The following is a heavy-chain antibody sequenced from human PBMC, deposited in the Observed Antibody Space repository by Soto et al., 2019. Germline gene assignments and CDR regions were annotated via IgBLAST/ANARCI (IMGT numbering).Heavy chain of an antibody. Sequence: QVQLVESGGGVVQPGRSLRLSCAASGFIFNEYGMHWVRQAPGKGLEGVAVIWYDGSNKYYADSVRGRFTFSRDNSRNTMSLQVNSLRVEDTAIYYCARWGCSGSNCNLNQRSFDLWGQGTLVTVSS. J-gene: IGHJ4*02. V-gene: IGHV3-33*01. CDR2: IWYDGSNK. CDR3: ARWGCSGSNCNLNQRSFDL. CDR1: GFIFNEYG. D-gene: IGHD2-15*01.